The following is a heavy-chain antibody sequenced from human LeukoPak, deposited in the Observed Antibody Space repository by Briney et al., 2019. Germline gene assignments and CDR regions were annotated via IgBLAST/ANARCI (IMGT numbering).Heavy chain of an antibody. CDR2: IYYSGST. D-gene: IGHD3-22*01. CDR3: ARYYYDNSVYSGSFDY. CDR1: GGSMNSYY. Sequence: SSETLSLTCTVSGGSMNSYYWSWIRQPPGKGLEWIGHIYYSGSTKYNPSLESRVTISVDTSKNQFSLKLSSVTAADTAVYSCARYYYDNSVYSGSFDYWGQGTLVTVSS. J-gene: IGHJ4*02. V-gene: IGHV4-59*12.